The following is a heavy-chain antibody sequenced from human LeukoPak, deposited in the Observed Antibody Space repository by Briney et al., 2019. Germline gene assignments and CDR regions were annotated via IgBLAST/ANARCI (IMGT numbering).Heavy chain of an antibody. D-gene: IGHD6-13*01. CDR1: GFTFGSYW. J-gene: IGHJ4*02. CDR3: ARSAGNRIAAAGH. CDR2: IKQDGSEK. V-gene: IGHV3-7*01. Sequence: GGSLRLSCAASGFTFGSYWMSWVRQAPGKGVEWVANIKQDGSEKYYVDSVKGRFTISRDNAKNSLYLQMNSLRAEDTAVYYCARSAGNRIAAAGHWGQGTLVTVSS.